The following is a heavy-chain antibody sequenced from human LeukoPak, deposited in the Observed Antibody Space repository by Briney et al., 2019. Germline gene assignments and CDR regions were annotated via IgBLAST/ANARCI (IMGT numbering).Heavy chain of an antibody. CDR2: ISAYNGNT. CDR3: ARDLEGLGGYCSGGSCPQFDP. CDR1: GYTFTSYG. J-gene: IGHJ5*02. D-gene: IGHD2-15*01. V-gene: IGHV1-18*01. Sequence: ASVKVSCKASGYTFTSYGISWVRQAPGQGLEWMGWISAYNGNTDYAQKLQGRVTMTTDTSTSTAYMELRSLRSDDTAVYYCARDLEGLGGYCSGGSCPQFDPWGQGTLVTVSS.